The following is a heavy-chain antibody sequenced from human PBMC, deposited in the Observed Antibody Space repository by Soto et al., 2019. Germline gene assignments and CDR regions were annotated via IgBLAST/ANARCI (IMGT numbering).Heavy chain of an antibody. CDR3: AKPIVATREHDYYYGMDD. J-gene: IGHJ6*02. V-gene: IGHV3-23*01. D-gene: IGHD5-12*01. CDR1: GFTFSSYA. CDR2: ISGSGGST. Sequence: GGSLRLSCAASGFTFSSYAMSWVRQAPGKGLEWVSAISGSGGSTYYADSVKGRFTISRDNSKNTLYLQMNSLRAEDTAVYYCAKPIVATREHDYYYGMDDWGQGTTVTVSS.